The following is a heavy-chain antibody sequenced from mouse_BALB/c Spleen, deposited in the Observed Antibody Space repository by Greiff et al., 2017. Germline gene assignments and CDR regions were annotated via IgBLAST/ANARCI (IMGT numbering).Heavy chain of an antibody. Sequence: QVQLQQSGAELVRPGSSVKISCKASGYAFSSYWMNWVKQRPGQGLEWIGQIYPGDGDTNYNGKFKGKATLTADKSSSTAYMQLSSLTSEDSAVYFCARGYDVYYFDYWGQGTTLTGSS. CDR1: GYAFSSYW. D-gene: IGHD2-2*01. V-gene: IGHV1-80*01. J-gene: IGHJ2*01. CDR2: IYPGDGDT. CDR3: ARGYDVYYFDY.